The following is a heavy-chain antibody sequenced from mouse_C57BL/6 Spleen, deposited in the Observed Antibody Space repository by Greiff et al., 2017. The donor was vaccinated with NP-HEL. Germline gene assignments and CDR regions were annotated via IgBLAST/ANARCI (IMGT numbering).Heavy chain of an antibody. CDR2: IDPETGGT. CDR1: GYTFTDYE. Sequence: VQLQESGAELVRPGASVTLSCKASGYTFTDYEMHWVKQTPVHGLEWIGAIDPETGGTAYNQKFKGKAILTADKSSSTAYMELRSLTSEDSAVYYCTRPFAYWGQGTLVTVSA. J-gene: IGHJ3*01. CDR3: TRPFAY. V-gene: IGHV1-15*01.